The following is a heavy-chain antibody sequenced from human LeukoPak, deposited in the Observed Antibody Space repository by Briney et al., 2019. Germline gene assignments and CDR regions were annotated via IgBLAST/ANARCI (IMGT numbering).Heavy chain of an antibody. CDR1: GFTFSSYG. J-gene: IGHJ6*03. D-gene: IGHD5-24*01. V-gene: IGHV3-30*02. CDR3: AKLTDLQRDARDGEGVDYYYYMDV. Sequence: PGGSLRLSCAASGFTFSSYGMHWVRQAPGKGLEWVAFIRYDGSNKYYADSVKGRFTISRDNSKNTLYLQMNSLRAEDTAVYYCAKLTDLQRDARDGEGVDYYYYMDVWGKGTTVTVSS. CDR2: IRYDGSNK.